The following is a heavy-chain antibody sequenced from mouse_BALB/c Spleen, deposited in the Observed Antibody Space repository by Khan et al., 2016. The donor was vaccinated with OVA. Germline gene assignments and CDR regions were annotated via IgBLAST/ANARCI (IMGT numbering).Heavy chain of an antibody. V-gene: IGHV1-20*02. CDR2: INPHIGET. J-gene: IGHJ2*01. Sequence: VQLQQSGPELVKPGASVKISCKASGYSFTGYFMNWVLQSHGKSLEWIGRINPHIGETLYNQKFKGKATLTVDESSRTVHMERRSLASEDSAVYYCARKHGSDFDYWGQGTTLTVSS. CDR3: ARKHGSDFDY. D-gene: IGHD1-1*01. CDR1: GYSFTGYF.